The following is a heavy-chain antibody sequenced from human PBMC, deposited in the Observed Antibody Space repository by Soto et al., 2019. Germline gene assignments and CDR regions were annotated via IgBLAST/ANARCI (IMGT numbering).Heavy chain of an antibody. CDR3: TRANWYSEY. CDR1: GGSISNHY. CDR2: IYYNGNT. Sequence: QVQLQESGPGLVKPSETLSLTCTVPGGSISNHYWSWIRQPPGKGLEWIGYIYYNGNTNYNPSLKSRVTMAVDTSRNQISLKLSFVTAADTAVYYCTRANWYSEYWGQGTLVTVAS. V-gene: IGHV4-59*11. D-gene: IGHD7-27*01. J-gene: IGHJ4*02.